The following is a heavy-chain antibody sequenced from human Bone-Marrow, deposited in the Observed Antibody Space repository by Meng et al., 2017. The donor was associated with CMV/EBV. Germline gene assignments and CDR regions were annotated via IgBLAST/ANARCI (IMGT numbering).Heavy chain of an antibody. D-gene: IGHD6-13*01. CDR2: IKSKTDGGTT. J-gene: IGHJ4*02. V-gene: IGHV3-15*01. CDR3: TTDLIAAAGTTFGY. CDR1: VCTCRNAW. Sequence: SVCTCRNAWVTWVSQDPGKGLEWVGRIKSKTDGGTTDYAAPVKGRFTISRDDSKNTLYLQMNSLKTEDTAVYYCTTDLIAAAGTTFGYWGQGTLVTVSS.